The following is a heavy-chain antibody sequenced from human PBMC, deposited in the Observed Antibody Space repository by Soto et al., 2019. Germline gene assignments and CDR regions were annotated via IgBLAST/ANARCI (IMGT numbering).Heavy chain of an antibody. V-gene: IGHV3-30-3*01. Sequence: PGGSLRLSTAASGFTFSSYAMHWVRQAPGKGLEWVAVISYDGSNEYYADSVKGRFTISRDNSKNTLYLQMNSLRAEDTAVYYCAREEMYYDFWSAKNWFDPWGQGTLVTVSS. CDR1: GFTFSSYA. J-gene: IGHJ5*02. CDR3: AREEMYYDFWSAKNWFDP. D-gene: IGHD3-3*01. CDR2: ISYDGSNE.